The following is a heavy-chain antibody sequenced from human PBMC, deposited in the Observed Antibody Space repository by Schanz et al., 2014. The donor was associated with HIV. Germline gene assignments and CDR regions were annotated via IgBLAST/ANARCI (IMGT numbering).Heavy chain of an antibody. Sequence: VQLVQSGAEVKKPGASVKVSCKASGYTFTSYYMHWVRQAPGQGLEWMGIINPSGGSTSYAQKFQGRVTMTRDTSTSTVYMELSSLRYEDTAVYYCARGPPRSYYYDSSGYHDYWGQGTLVTVSS. CDR1: GYTFTSYY. V-gene: IGHV1-46*01. J-gene: IGHJ4*02. CDR2: INPSGGST. CDR3: ARGPPRSYYYDSSGYHDY. D-gene: IGHD3-22*01.